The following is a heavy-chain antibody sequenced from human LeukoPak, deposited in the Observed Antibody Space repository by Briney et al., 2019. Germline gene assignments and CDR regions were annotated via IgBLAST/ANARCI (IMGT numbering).Heavy chain of an antibody. Sequence: GASVKVSCKASGYTFTGYYMHWVRQAPGQGLEWMGWINPNSGGTNYAQKFQGRVTMIRDTSISTAYMELSRLRSDDTAVYHCARDHAFIVGAHGYEPRMGFDPWGQGTLVTVSS. CDR2: INPNSGGT. V-gene: IGHV1-2*02. D-gene: IGHD1-26*01. CDR3: ARDHAFIVGAHGYEPRMGFDP. J-gene: IGHJ5*02. CDR1: GYTFTGYY.